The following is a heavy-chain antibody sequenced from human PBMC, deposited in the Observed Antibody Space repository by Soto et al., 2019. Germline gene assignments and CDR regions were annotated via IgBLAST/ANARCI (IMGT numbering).Heavy chain of an antibody. CDR2: IKQDGSEK. CDR3: ARVHDYGGYDAFDI. V-gene: IGHV3-7*01. D-gene: IGHD4-17*01. Sequence: GGSLRLSCAASGFTFSSYWMSWVRQAPGKGLEWVANIKQDGSEKYYVDSVKGRFTISRDNAKNSLYLQMNSLRAEDTAVYYCARVHDYGGYDAFDIWGQGTMVTVS. J-gene: IGHJ3*02. CDR1: GFTFSSYW.